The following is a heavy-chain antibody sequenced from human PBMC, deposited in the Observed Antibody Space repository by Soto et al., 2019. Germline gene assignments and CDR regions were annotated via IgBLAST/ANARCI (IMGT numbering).Heavy chain of an antibody. CDR1: GGSISSYY. Sequence: PSETLSLTCTVSGGSISSYYWSWIRQPAGKGLEWIGRIYTSGSTNYNPSLKSRVTMSVDTSKNQFSLKLSSVTAANTAVYYCARDMSPWDIVVVPAADDAFDIWGQGTMVTVSS. CDR2: IYTSGST. J-gene: IGHJ3*02. D-gene: IGHD2-2*01. CDR3: ARDMSPWDIVVVPAADDAFDI. V-gene: IGHV4-4*07.